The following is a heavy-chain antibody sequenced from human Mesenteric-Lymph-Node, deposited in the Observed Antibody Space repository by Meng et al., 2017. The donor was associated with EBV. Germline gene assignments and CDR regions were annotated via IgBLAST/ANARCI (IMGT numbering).Heavy chain of an antibody. Sequence: QVQLVQSGAEVKNPASSVKVCCQASGRAFSSYTISWVRQAPGQGLEWMGWISAYNGNTAYAEHLQGRVTMTTDTATSTAYMELRSLRSDDTAVYYCAGDGGWLDPWGQGTLVTVSS. J-gene: IGHJ5*02. CDR3: AGDGGWLDP. CDR1: GRAFSSYT. D-gene: IGHD3-16*01. CDR2: ISAYNGNT. V-gene: IGHV1-18*01.